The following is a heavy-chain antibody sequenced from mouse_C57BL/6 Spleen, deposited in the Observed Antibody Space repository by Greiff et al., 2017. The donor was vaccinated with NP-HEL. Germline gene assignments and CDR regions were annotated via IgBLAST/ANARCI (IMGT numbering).Heavy chain of an antibody. CDR2: INPSSGYT. J-gene: IGHJ1*03. D-gene: IGHD2-1*01. Sequence: QVQLQQSGAELAKPGASVKLSCKASGYTFTSYCMHWVKQRPGQGLEWIGYINPSSGYTKYNQKFKDKATLTADKSSSTAYMQLSSLTYEDSAVYYCARSPFVTTRYFDVWGTGTTVTVSS. V-gene: IGHV1-7*01. CDR1: GYTFTSYC. CDR3: ARSPFVTTRYFDV.